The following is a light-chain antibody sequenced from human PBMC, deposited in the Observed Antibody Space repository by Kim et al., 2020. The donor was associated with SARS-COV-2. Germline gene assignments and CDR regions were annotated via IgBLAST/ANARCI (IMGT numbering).Light chain of an antibody. CDR2: DNN. CDR1: SSNIGKNY. V-gene: IGLV1-51*01. J-gene: IGLJ2*01. CDR3: GTWDSSQSTLV. Sequence: GQIVTISCSGSSSNIGKNYVSWFHHLPGTAPQVVIYDNNKRPSGISARFSGSKSGASATLAITGLQTEDEADYYCGTWDSSQSTLVFGGGTQLTVL.